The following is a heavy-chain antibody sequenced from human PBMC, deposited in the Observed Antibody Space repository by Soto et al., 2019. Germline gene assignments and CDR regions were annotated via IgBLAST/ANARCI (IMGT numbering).Heavy chain of an antibody. CDR1: GFTFSSYG. CDR3: AKGGPYYYAHY. V-gene: IGHV3-30*18. Sequence: GGSLRLSCAASGFTFSSYGIHWVRQAPGKGLEWVAVISYDGSNKYYADSVKGRFTISRDNSKNTLYLQMNSLRAEDTAVYYCAKGGPYYYAHYWGQGTLVTVSS. CDR2: ISYDGSNK. J-gene: IGHJ4*02. D-gene: IGHD3-10*01.